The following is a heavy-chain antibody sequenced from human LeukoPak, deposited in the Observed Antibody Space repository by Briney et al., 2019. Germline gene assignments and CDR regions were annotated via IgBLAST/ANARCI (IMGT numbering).Heavy chain of an antibody. D-gene: IGHD3-10*01. CDR1: GFSFSSYP. Sequence: PGGSLRLSCAASGFSFSSYPMHWVRQAPGKGLEWVSIISYDGSNKYYADSVKGRFTISRDNSKNTVYLQMNSLRAEDTAVYYCARPQTYYYGSESYYDYWGQGTLVTVSS. CDR3: ARPQTYYYGSESYYDY. V-gene: IGHV3-30-3*01. J-gene: IGHJ4*02. CDR2: ISYDGSNK.